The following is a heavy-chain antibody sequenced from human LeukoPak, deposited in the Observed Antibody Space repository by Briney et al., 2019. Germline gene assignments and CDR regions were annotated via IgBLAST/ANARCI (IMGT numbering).Heavy chain of an antibody. CDR1: GYTFISNN. CDR2: INVGNGDT. V-gene: IGHV1-3*01. J-gene: IGHJ6*04. CDR3: ARWNYGMDV. Sequence: ASVKVSCKASGYTFISNNMSWVRQAPGQRLEWMGWINVGNGDTKYSQKFQGRVTITRDTSASTGYMELSSLRSEDTAVYYCARWNYGMDVWGKGTTITVSS. D-gene: IGHD1-1*01.